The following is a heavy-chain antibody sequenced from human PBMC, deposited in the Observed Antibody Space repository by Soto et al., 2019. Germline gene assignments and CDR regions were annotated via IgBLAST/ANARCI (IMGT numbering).Heavy chain of an antibody. CDR1: GFTFSSYS. D-gene: IGHD1-20*01. CDR2: ISSSSSTI. CDR3: ARDGLNWNQGLFDY. V-gene: IGHV3-48*01. Sequence: GGSLRLSCAASGFTFSSYSMNWVRQAPGKGLEWVSYISSSSSTIYYADSVKGRFTISRDNAKNSLYLQMNSLRAEDTAVYYCARDGLNWNQGLFDYWGQGTLVTVSS. J-gene: IGHJ4*02.